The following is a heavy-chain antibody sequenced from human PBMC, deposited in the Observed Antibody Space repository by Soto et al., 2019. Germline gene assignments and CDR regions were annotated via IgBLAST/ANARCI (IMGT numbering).Heavy chain of an antibody. Sequence: SQTLSLTCAISGDSVSSNSAAWNCIRLSPSRGLEWLARTYYRSRWYNDYAESVRSRITVNPDTSKNQFSLQLTSVTPEDTAVYYCAGTTSHQWYYMDVWGKGTTVTVSS. V-gene: IGHV6-1*01. CDR1: GDSVSSNSAA. CDR2: TYYRSRWYN. CDR3: AGTTSHQWYYMDV. J-gene: IGHJ6*03. D-gene: IGHD1-1*01.